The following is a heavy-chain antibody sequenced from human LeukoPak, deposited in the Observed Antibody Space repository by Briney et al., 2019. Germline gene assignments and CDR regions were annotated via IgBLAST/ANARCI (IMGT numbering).Heavy chain of an antibody. J-gene: IGHJ3*02. CDR1: GFSFSNYW. D-gene: IGHD3-22*01. CDR3: ARDLPSSGYWYRDAFDI. CDR2: AKQDGSET. V-gene: IGHV3-7*01. Sequence: GGSLRLSCAASGFSFSNYWMSWVRQAPGKGLEWVGHAKQDGSETYYVDSVKGRFTVSRDNAKNSLFLQMNSLRVEVTAMYYCARDLPSSGYWYRDAFDIWGRGTMVTVSS.